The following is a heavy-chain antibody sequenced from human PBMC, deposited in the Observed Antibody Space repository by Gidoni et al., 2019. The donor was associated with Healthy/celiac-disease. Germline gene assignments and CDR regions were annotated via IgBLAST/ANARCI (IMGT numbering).Heavy chain of an antibody. CDR3: AKLAHGWELSHLFDY. CDR2: ISGSGGST. Sequence: EVQLLESGGGLVQPGGSLRLPCSASGFPFSSYAMSWVRQAPGKGLGWVSAISGSGGSTYYADSVKGRFTISRDNSKNTLYLQMNSLRAEDTAVYYCAKLAHGWELSHLFDYWGQGTLVTVSS. CDR1: GFPFSSYA. J-gene: IGHJ4*02. V-gene: IGHV3-23*01. D-gene: IGHD1-26*01.